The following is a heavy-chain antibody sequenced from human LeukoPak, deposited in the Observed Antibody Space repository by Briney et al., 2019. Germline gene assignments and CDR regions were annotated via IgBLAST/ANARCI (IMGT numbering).Heavy chain of an antibody. CDR2: INHSGST. J-gene: IGHJ6*02. CDR3: ARDRGLRYQNYYYYGMDV. D-gene: IGHD3-9*01. CDR1: GGSFSGYY. Sequence: SETLSLTCAVYGGSFSGYYWSWIRQPPGKGLEWIGEINHSGSTNYNPSLKSRVTISVDTSKNQFSLKLSSVTAADTAVYYCARDRGLRYQNYYYYGMDVWGQGTTVTVSS. V-gene: IGHV4-34*01.